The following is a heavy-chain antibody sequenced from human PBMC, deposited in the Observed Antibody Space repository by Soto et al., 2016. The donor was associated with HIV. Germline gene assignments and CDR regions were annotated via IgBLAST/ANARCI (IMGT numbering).Heavy chain of an antibody. Sequence: VQLVESGGGVVQPGRSLRLSCAASGFTFSSYAMHWVRQAPGKGLEWVAVISYDGSNKYYADSVKGRFTISRDNSKNTLYLQMNSLRAEDTAVYYCAREGVYYYGSGSYYNRFYFDYWGQGPWSPSPQ. V-gene: IGHV3-30*04. CDR3: AREGVYYYGSGSYYNRFYFDY. J-gene: IGHJ4*02. CDR1: GFTFSSYA. CDR2: ISYDGSNK. D-gene: IGHD3-10*01.